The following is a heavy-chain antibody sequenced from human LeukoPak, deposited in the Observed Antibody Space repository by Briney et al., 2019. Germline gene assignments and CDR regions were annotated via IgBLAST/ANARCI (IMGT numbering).Heavy chain of an antibody. Sequence: GGSLRLSCAASGFTFSSYEMNWVRQAPGKGLEWVSYISSSGSTIYYADSVKGRFTISRDISKNTLYLQMDSLRAEDTAVYYCAKGRAAAGTYYYYDMDVWAQGTTVTVSS. J-gene: IGHJ6*02. D-gene: IGHD6-13*01. CDR1: GFTFSSYE. CDR3: AKGRAAAGTYYYYDMDV. V-gene: IGHV3-48*03. CDR2: ISSSGSTI.